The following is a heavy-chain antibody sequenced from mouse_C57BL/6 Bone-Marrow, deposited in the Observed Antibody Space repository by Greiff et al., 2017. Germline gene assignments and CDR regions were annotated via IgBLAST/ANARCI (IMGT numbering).Heavy chain of an antibody. CDR1: GFTFSDYG. Sequence: EVHLVESGGGLVKPGGSLKLSCAASGFTFSDYGMHWVRQAPEKGLEWVAYISSGSSTIYYADTVKGRFTISRDNAKNTLFLQMTSVRSEDTAMYYCASAYAMDYWGQGTSVTVAT. CDR2: ISSGSSTI. J-gene: IGHJ4*01. V-gene: IGHV5-17*01. CDR3: ASAYAMDY.